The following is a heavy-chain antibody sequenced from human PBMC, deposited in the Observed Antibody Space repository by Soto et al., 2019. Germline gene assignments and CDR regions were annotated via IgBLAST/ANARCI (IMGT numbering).Heavy chain of an antibody. CDR3: ARDFRGGPGY. CDR1: GFSFNSYA. CDR2: ISDDGKYE. J-gene: IGHJ4*02. Sequence: QVQLVESGGGVVQPGRSLRLSCAASGFSFNSYAMHWVRQAPGKGLDWVAVISDDGKYEYYADSVKGRYTISRDNSNSTLFLQMSSLRPEDKAVYYCARDFRGGPGYWGQGTLVAVSS. V-gene: IGHV3-30*04. D-gene: IGHD3-10*01.